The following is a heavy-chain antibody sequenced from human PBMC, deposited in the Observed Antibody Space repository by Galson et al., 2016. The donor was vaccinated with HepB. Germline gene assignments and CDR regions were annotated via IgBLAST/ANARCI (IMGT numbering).Heavy chain of an antibody. CDR3: ARGMATIFPFDY. J-gene: IGHJ4*02. D-gene: IGHD5-24*01. V-gene: IGHV5-51*01. CDR1: GYLFTSYW. CDR2: IYPHDSGT. Sequence: QSGAEVKKPGESLKISCKGSGYLFTSYWIGWVRQMPGKGLEWMGIIYPHDSGTRYSPSFEGQVTISVDKSISTACLQWSSLKASDTAMYYCARGMATIFPFDYWGQGSLVTVSS.